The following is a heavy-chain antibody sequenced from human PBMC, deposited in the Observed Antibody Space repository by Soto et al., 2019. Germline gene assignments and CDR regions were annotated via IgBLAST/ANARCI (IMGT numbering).Heavy chain of an antibody. D-gene: IGHD6-6*01. J-gene: IGHJ6*03. Sequence: SQTLSLTCAISGDSVSSNSAAWNWIRQSPSRGLEWLGRTYYRSKWYNDYAVSVKSRITINPDTSKNQFSLQLNSVTPEDTAVYYCARGRQAAPHYYYYMDVWGKGTTVTVSS. CDR3: ARGRQAAPHYYYYMDV. CDR2: TYYRSKWYN. V-gene: IGHV6-1*01. CDR1: GDSVSSNSAA.